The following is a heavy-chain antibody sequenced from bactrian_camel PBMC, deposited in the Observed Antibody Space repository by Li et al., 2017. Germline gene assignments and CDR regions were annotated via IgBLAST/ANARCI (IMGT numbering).Heavy chain of an antibody. J-gene: IGHJ4*01. D-gene: IGHD3*01. V-gene: IGHV3S53*01. Sequence: HVQLVESGGGSVQVGGSLRLSCEASGLTDSHNCMGWFRQAPGKEREGVAAIGRIGDTTYADSVKGRFTISKDNAKNTLYLQMSSLKPEDTAMYYCATAIWVSPTRRLRATDYDYWGQGTQVTVS. CDR3: ATAIWVSPTRRLRATDYDY. CDR1: GLTDSHNC. CDR2: IGRIGDT.